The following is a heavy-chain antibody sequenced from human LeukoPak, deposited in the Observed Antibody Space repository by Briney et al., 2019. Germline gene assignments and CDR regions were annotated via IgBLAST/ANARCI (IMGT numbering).Heavy chain of an antibody. CDR3: ARGRPTYYYGSGSYYENPFDP. D-gene: IGHD3-10*01. Sequence: ASVKVSCKASGYTFTSYYMHWVRQAPGQGLEWMGIINPSGGSTSYAQKFQGRVTMTRDTSTSTVYMELSSLRSEDTAVYYCARGRPTYYYGSGSYYENPFDPWGQGTLVSVSS. CDR1: GYTFTSYY. J-gene: IGHJ5*02. CDR2: INPSGGST. V-gene: IGHV1-46*01.